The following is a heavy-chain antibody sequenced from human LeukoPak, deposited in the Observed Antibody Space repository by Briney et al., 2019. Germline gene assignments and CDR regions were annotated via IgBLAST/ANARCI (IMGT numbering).Heavy chain of an antibody. Sequence: GGSLRLSCAASGFTFSNYWMHWVRQAPGKGLEWVSSISSSSSYIYYADSVKGRFTISRDNTKNSLYLQMNSLRAEDTAVYYCARDEGGSSRHHYYYGMDVWGQGTTVTVSS. CDR3: ARDEGGSSRHHYYYGMDV. D-gene: IGHD6-13*01. CDR2: ISSSSSYI. J-gene: IGHJ6*02. CDR1: GFTFSNYW. V-gene: IGHV3-21*01.